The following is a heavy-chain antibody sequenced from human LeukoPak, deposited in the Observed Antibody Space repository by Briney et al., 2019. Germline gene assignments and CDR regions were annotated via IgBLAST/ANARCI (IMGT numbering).Heavy chain of an antibody. J-gene: IGHJ4*02. Sequence: SETLSLTCTVSGGSISSHYWSWIRQPPGKGLEWIGTIYPSGITYYNPSLKSRVTISVDTSKNQFSLNLNSVTAADTAVYYCARHYCTGGPCYFDYWGQGTLVTVFS. CDR2: IYPSGIT. D-gene: IGHD2-8*02. CDR3: ARHYCTGGPCYFDY. CDR1: GGSISSHY. V-gene: IGHV4-59*08.